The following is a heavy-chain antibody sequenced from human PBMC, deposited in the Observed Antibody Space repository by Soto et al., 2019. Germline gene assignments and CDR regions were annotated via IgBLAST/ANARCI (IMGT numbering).Heavy chain of an antibody. Sequence: PGGSLRLSCSASGFTFSSYAMHWVRQAPGKGLEYVSAISSNGGSTYYADSVKGRFTISRDNSKNTLYLQMSSLRAEDTAVYYCVKGAGAGTVYYFDYWGQGTLVPVFS. J-gene: IGHJ4*02. V-gene: IGHV3-64D*06. CDR2: ISSNGGST. D-gene: IGHD6-13*01. CDR3: VKGAGAGTVYYFDY. CDR1: GFTFSSYA.